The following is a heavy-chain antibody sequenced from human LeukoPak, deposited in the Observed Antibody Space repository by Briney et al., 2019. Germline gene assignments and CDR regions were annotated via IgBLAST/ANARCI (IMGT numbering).Heavy chain of an antibody. CDR3: VRDFWSNGVSDPYYFDY. Sequence: GGSLRLSCAASGFALNEYGMHWVRQAPGKGLEWVAVIWFDGSNKYYGDSVKGRFTISRDNSKKTLSLQMNSLRVDDTAVYYCVRDFWSNGVSDPYYFDYWGQGTLVTVSS. D-gene: IGHD2-8*01. V-gene: IGHV3-33*01. J-gene: IGHJ4*02. CDR2: IWFDGSNK. CDR1: GFALNEYG.